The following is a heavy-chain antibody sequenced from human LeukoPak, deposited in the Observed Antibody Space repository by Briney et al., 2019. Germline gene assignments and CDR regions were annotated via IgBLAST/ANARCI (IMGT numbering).Heavy chain of an antibody. V-gene: IGHV1-46*01. CDR1: GYTFTSYY. D-gene: IGHD5-18*01. CDR2: INPSGGNT. Sequence: GASVKVSCKASGYTFTSYYIHWVRQAPGQGLEWVGTINPSGGNTNSAQRFQGRVTMTRDRSTSTVYMELSSLRSDDTAVYYCARETPMATFDYWGQGTLVTVSS. CDR3: ARETPMATFDY. J-gene: IGHJ4*02.